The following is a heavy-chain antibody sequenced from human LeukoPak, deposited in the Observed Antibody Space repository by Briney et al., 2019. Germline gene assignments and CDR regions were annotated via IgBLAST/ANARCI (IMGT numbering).Heavy chain of an antibody. Sequence: GGSLRLSCAASGFKFSSYGMSWVRRAPGKGLEWVSAISGSGGSTYYADSVKGRFTISRDNSKNTLYLQMNSLRAEDTAVYYCTTDLRSSSWYLVFDYWGQGTLVTVSS. CDR1: GFKFSSYG. J-gene: IGHJ4*02. CDR2: ISGSGGST. CDR3: TTDLRSSSWYLVFDY. V-gene: IGHV3-23*01. D-gene: IGHD6-13*01.